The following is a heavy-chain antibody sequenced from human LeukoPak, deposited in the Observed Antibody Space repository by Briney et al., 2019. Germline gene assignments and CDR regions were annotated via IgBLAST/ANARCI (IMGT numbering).Heavy chain of an antibody. CDR3: ARDIYGDPRDY. CDR1: GGTFSSYA. Sequence: ASVKVSCKASGGTFSSYAISWVRQAPGQGLEWMGRIIPILGIANYAQKFQGRVTITADKSTSTAYMELSSLRSEDTAVYYCARDIYGDPRDYWGQGTLVTVSS. CDR2: IIPILGIA. J-gene: IGHJ4*02. V-gene: IGHV1-69*04. D-gene: IGHD4-17*01.